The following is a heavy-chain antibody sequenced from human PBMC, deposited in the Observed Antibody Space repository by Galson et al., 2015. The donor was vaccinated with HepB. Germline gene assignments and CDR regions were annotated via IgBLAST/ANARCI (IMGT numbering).Heavy chain of an antibody. J-gene: IGHJ4*02. V-gene: IGHV4-34*01. CDR2: INHGGST. D-gene: IGHD6-6*01. CDR1: GGSFSGYY. CDR3: ARARSKKSFDY. Sequence: LSLTCTVSGGSFSGYYWTWIRQSPGKGLEWIGEINHGGSTNYNPSLKSRVTMSVDTSKNQFSLKLSSVTAADTLIYYCARARSKKSFDYWGQGTLVTVSS.